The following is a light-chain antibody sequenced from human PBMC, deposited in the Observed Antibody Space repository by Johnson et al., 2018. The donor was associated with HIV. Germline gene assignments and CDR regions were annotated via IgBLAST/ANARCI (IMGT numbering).Light chain of an antibody. Sequence: QSVLTQPPSVSAAPGQKVIISCSGSSSNIGKNYVSWYQQLPGAAPKLLIYENNKRPSGIPDRFSGSKSGTSATLGITGLQTGDEADYYCGTWDSRLSAEVFGTGTKVTVL. CDR2: ENN. CDR1: SSNIGKNY. CDR3: GTWDSRLSAEV. J-gene: IGLJ1*01. V-gene: IGLV1-51*02.